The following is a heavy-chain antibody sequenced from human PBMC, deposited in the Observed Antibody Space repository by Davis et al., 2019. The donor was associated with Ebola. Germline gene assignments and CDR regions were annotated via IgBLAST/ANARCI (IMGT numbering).Heavy chain of an antibody. CDR3: AKANTEWYPNAFDI. V-gene: IGHV4-59*01. Sequence: SETLSLTCTVSGGSISSYYWSWIRQPPGKGLEWIGYIYYSGSTNYNPSLKSRVTISVDTSKNQFSLKLNSVTAADTAMYYCAKANTEWYPNAFDIWGQGTMVTVSS. J-gene: IGHJ3*02. D-gene: IGHD3-3*01. CDR1: GGSISSYY. CDR2: IYYSGST.